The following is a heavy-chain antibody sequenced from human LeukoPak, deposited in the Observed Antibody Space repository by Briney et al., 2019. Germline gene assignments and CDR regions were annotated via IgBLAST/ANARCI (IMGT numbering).Heavy chain of an antibody. J-gene: IGHJ4*02. Sequence: SQTLSLTCTVSGGSLSSGDYYWSWIRQPPGTGLEWVGYILHSGSTYYNPSLKNRVTISLDTSKNQFSLKLTSVTAADTAVYYCARALTMVRGIIISPPFDYWGQGTLVTVSS. CDR3: ARALTMVRGIIISPPFDY. V-gene: IGHV4-30-4*01. CDR2: ILHSGST. D-gene: IGHD3-10*01. CDR1: GGSLSSGDYY.